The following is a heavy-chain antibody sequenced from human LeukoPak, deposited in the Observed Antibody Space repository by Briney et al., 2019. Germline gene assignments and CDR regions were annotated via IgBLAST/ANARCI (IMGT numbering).Heavy chain of an antibody. CDR1: GFTFSTYG. V-gene: IGHV4-34*01. J-gene: IGHJ4*02. CDR2: INHSGST. Sequence: GSLRLSCEASGFTFSTYGMSWVRQPPGKGLEWIGEINHSGSTNYNPSLKSRVTISVDTSKNQFSLKLSSVTAADTAVYYCARMEYYDIPALGYYFDYWGQGTLVTVSS. D-gene: IGHD3-9*01. CDR3: ARMEYYDIPALGYYFDY.